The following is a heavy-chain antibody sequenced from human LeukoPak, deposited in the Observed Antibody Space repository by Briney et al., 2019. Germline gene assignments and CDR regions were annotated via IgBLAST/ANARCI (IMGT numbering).Heavy chain of an antibody. CDR3: ASPRSSGYRH. V-gene: IGHV3-48*03. CDR2: IGGTGSDI. J-gene: IGHJ4*02. Sequence: GGSLRLSCAASEFTFSDAWIDWVRQAPGKGLEWISYIGGTGSDIYYADAVKGRFTISRDNARNSLYLQMNSLRAEDTAVYYCASPRSSGYRHWGQGTLVTVSS. D-gene: IGHD3-22*01. CDR1: EFTFSDAW.